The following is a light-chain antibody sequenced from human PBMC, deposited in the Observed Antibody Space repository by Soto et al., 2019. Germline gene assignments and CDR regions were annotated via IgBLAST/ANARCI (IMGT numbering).Light chain of an antibody. CDR3: QQYNSYSIT. V-gene: IGKV1-16*01. J-gene: IGKJ5*01. CDR1: QGIISY. CDR2: AAS. Sequence: DIQMTHSPSSLSSSVVYIFTITCRASQGIISYLAWYQQKPGKAPKLLIYAASTLQSGVPSRFSGSGSGTEFTLTISTLQPDDFATYSCQQYNSYSITFGQGTRLEIK.